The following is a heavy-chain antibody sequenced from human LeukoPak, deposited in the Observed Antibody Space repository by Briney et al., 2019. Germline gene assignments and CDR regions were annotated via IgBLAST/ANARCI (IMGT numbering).Heavy chain of an antibody. CDR3: ARVEGAAAFNP. D-gene: IGHD6-13*01. V-gene: IGHV3-21*01. CDR1: GFTFRTYG. CDR2: ISRSGTNI. Sequence: KPGRSLRLSCAASGFTFRTYGMHWVRQAPGKGLEWVSSISRSGTNIYYADSVKGRFTISRDNAKNSLYLQVNSLRAEDTAVYYCARVEGAAAFNPWGQGTLVTVSS. J-gene: IGHJ5*02.